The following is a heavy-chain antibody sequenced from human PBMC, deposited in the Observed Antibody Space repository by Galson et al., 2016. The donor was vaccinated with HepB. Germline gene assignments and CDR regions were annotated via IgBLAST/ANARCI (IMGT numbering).Heavy chain of an antibody. CDR3: ASRQRTAARLPEEY. D-gene: IGHD6-6*01. CDR1: GFTFSSYW. J-gene: IGHJ4*02. Sequence: SLRLSCAASGFTFSSYWMHWVRQAPGKGLVWVSRINSDGSSTSYADSVKGRFTTSRDTAKNTLSLQMNMLRAEDTAVYYCASRQRTAARLPEEYWGQGTLVTVSS. V-gene: IGHV3-74*01. CDR2: INSDGSST.